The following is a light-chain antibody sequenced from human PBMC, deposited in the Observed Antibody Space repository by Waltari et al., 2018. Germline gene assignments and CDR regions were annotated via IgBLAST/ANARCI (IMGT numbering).Light chain of an antibody. J-gene: IGKJ1*01. V-gene: IGKV4-1*01. CDR2: WSS. CDR1: PSVLYNSNNKNN. CDR3: QQYYSSPWT. Sequence: DIVMTQSPDSLAVSLGERATINCKSSPSVLYNSNNKNNLAWYQQKPGQPPKLLIYWSSARESGVPDRFSGSGSGTDFTLTISSLQTEDVAVYYCQQYYSSPWTFGQGTKVEIK.